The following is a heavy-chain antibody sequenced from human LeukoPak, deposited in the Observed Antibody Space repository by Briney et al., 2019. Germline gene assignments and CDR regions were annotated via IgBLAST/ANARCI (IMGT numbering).Heavy chain of an antibody. V-gene: IGHV3-13*05. D-gene: IGHD6-13*01. J-gene: IGHJ4*02. CDR1: GFTFSSYD. CDR2: IGTAGDP. CDR3: ARWQQQGPGGFDY. Sequence: GGSLRLSCAASGFTFSSYDMHWVRQATGKGLEWISAIGTAGDPYYPASVKGRVTISRENAKNSLYLQMNSLRAGDTAVYYCARWQQQGPGGFDYWGQGTLVTVSS.